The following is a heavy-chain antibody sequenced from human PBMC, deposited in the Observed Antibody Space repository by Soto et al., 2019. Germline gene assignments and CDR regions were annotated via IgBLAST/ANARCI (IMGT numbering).Heavy chain of an antibody. D-gene: IGHD3-3*01. CDR1: GFTFSSYG. V-gene: IGHV3-33*01. J-gene: IGHJ4*02. Sequence: VGSLRLSCAASGFTFSSYGMHWVRQAPGKGLEWVAVIWYDGSNKYYAGSVKGRFTISRDNSKNTLYLQMNSLRAEDTAVYYCARDDGWGFLEWLPGFDYWGQGTLVTVSS. CDR2: IWYDGSNK. CDR3: ARDDGWGFLEWLPGFDY.